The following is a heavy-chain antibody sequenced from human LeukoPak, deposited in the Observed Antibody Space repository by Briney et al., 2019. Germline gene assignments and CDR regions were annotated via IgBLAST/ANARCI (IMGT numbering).Heavy chain of an antibody. CDR3: AKDKGKHSSSTSCHFDY. CDR1: GFTFSSYA. V-gene: IGHV3-23*01. D-gene: IGHD2-2*01. J-gene: IGHJ4*02. CDR2: ISGSGGST. Sequence: PGGSLRLSCAASGFTFSSYAMSWVRQAPGKGLEWVSAISGSGGSTYYADSVKGRFTISRDNSKNTLYLQMNSLRAEDTAVYYCAKDKGKHSSSTSCHFDYWGQGTLVTVSS.